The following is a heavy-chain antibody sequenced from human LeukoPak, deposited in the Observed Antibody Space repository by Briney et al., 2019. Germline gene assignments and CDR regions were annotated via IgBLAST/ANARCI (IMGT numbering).Heavy chain of an antibody. D-gene: IGHD3-10*01. CDR1: GFAFSGYG. J-gene: IGHJ4*02. Sequence: PGGSLRLSRAASGFAFSGYGMYYVRQAPGKGLEWVAVIWYDGSNKYYADSVKGRFTISRDNSKNTLYLQMNSLRAEDTAVYYCARDLWFGELLYYFDYWGQGTLVTVSS. CDR2: IWYDGSNK. V-gene: IGHV3-33*07. CDR3: ARDLWFGELLYYFDY.